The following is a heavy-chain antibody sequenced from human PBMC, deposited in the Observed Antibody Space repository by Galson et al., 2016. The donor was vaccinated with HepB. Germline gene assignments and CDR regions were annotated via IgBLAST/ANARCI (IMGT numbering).Heavy chain of an antibody. V-gene: IGHV3-23*01. CDR1: GFTFSSXV. D-gene: IGHD7-27*01. Sequence: SLRLSCAASGFTFSSXVMSWXRQAXXKGLXXVSXXSGSGDSTFYADSVKGRFTISRDNSKNTLYLQMDSLRADDTALYYCAKRRENWGHFDYWGQGTLVTVSS. CDR2: XSGSGDST. CDR3: AKRRENWGHFDY. J-gene: IGHJ4*02.